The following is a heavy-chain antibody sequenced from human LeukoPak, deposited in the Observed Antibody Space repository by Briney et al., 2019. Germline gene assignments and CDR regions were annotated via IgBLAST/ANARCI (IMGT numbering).Heavy chain of an antibody. CDR2: IIPIFGTA. V-gene: IGHV1-69*13. CDR1: GGTFSSCA. CDR3: AREGGGMAVAGTFNSY. Sequence: VASVKVSCKASGGTFSSCAISWVRQAPGQGLEWMGGIIPIFGTANYAQKFQGRVTITADESTSTAYMELGSLRSEDTAVYYCAREGGGMAVAGTFNSYWGQGTLVTVSS. D-gene: IGHD6-19*01. J-gene: IGHJ4*02.